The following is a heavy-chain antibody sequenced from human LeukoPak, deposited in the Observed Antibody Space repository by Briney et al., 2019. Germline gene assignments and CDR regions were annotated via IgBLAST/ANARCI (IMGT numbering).Heavy chain of an antibody. D-gene: IGHD3-22*01. J-gene: IGHJ4*02. V-gene: IGHV4-61*02. Sequence: SQTLSLTCTVSGGSISSGSYYWSWIRQPAGKGLEWIGRIYTSGSTNYNPSLKSRVTISVDTSKNQFSLKLSSVTAADTAVYYCAVDYYDSSGQTIGDYWGQGTLVTVSS. CDR3: AVDYYDSSGQTIGDY. CDR1: GGSISSGSYY. CDR2: IYTSGST.